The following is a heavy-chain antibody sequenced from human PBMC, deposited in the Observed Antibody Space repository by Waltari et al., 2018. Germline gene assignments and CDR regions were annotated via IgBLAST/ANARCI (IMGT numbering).Heavy chain of an antibody. J-gene: IGHJ5*02. Sequence: IRQAPGKGLEWVSYISSSGSTIYYADSVKGRFTISRDNAKNSLYLQMNSLRAEDTAVYYCARKVELPRGLYNWFDPWGQGTLVTVSS. D-gene: IGHD1-26*01. CDR2: ISSSGSTI. CDR3: ARKVELPRGLYNWFDP. V-gene: IGHV3-11*01.